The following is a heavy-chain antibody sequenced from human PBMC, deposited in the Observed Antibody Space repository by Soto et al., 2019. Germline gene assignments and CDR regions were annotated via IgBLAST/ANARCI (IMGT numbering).Heavy chain of an antibody. CDR2: ISAYTGAT. J-gene: IGHJ4*02. D-gene: IGHD5-12*01. Sequence: QVQLIQSGAELKKPGASVKVSCETSGYTFTNFGVSWVRQAPGQGPERMGWISAYTGATEYAQKVPGSITITTNTSTSTAYMELRSLTSDDTGVYYCAQDGGGRSGYGSDYWGQGTLITVSA. V-gene: IGHV1-18*01. CDR1: GYTFTNFG. CDR3: AQDGGGRSGYGSDY.